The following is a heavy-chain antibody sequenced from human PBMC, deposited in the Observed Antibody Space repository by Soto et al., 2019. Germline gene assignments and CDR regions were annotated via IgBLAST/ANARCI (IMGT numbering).Heavy chain of an antibody. V-gene: IGHV1-3*01. J-gene: IGHJ5*02. CDR3: ARGLAADGA. Sequence: GPSAEIACKASRYTFTLYAIHWARHAPGQRLEWMGFINAGSGNTKYSQTFQGRLTFTKDTSASTAYMDLSSLRSEDTAIYYCARGLAADGAWGQGTLVTVSS. D-gene: IGHD6-13*01. CDR1: RYTFTLYA. CDR2: INAGSGNT.